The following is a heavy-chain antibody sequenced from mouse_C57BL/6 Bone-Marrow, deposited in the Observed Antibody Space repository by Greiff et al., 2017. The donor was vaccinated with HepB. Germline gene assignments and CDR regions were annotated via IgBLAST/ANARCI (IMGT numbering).Heavy chain of an antibody. J-gene: IGHJ3*01. CDR3: ARVIYSGRFAY. D-gene: IGHD1-1*01. V-gene: IGHV1-59*01. CDR1: GYTFTSYW. Sequence: QVQLQQPGAELVRPGTSVKLSCKASGYTFTSYWMHWVKQRPGQGLEWIGVIDPSDSYTNYNQKFKGKATLTVDTSSSTAYMQLSSLTSEDSAVYYCARVIYSGRFAYWGQGTLVTVSA. CDR2: IDPSDSYT.